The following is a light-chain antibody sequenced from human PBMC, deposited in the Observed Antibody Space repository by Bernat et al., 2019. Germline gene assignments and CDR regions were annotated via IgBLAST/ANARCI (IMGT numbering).Light chain of an antibody. J-gene: IGKJ5*01. CDR2: AAS. CDR3: QQYNSYSIT. V-gene: IGKV1-39*01. CDR1: QNIDRY. Sequence: DIQMTQSPSSLSASVGDRVTITCRASQNIDRYLNWYQQKPGKAPNLLIYAASNLQSGVPSRFSGSGSGTDFTLTISSLQPDDFATYYCQQYNSYSITFGQGTRLEIK.